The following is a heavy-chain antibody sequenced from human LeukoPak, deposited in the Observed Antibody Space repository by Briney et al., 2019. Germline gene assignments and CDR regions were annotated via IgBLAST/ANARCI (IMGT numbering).Heavy chain of an antibody. CDR1: GFSFSNYW. CDR3: AKRYCTGGTCCPDY. V-gene: IGHV3-23*01. Sequence: PGGSLRLSCEGSGFSFSNYWMTWVRQAPGKGLEWVAAISNSGVNTFHAGSVRGRFTISRDNSKNTLYLQMNSLRDEDTAMYFCAKRYCTGGTCCPDYWGQGTVVTVSS. D-gene: IGHD2-8*02. J-gene: IGHJ4*02. CDR2: ISNSGVNT.